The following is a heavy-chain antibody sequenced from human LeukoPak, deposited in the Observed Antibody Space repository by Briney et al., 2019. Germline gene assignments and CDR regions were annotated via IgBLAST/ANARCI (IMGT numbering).Heavy chain of an antibody. Sequence: GGSLRLSCAASGFTFSNYWMTWVRQAPGKGLEWVANIKQDGSERYYVVSVRGRFTISRDNAKNSVYLQVNSLRVEDTAMYYCVRDTGGSGSYPDYWGQGVLVTVSS. CDR3: VRDTGGSGSYPDY. CDR1: GFTFSNYW. D-gene: IGHD1-26*01. V-gene: IGHV3-7*01. J-gene: IGHJ4*02. CDR2: IKQDGSER.